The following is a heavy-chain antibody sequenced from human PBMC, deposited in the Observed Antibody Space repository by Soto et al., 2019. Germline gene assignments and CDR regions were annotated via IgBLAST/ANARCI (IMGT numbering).Heavy chain of an antibody. J-gene: IGHJ2*01. D-gene: IGHD2-2*01. Sequence: QVQLQESGPGLVKPSETLSLTCTVSGDSISSYYWSWIRQPPGKGLEWIGYIHYTGNTNHIPSPKRRVTISVDTSKNQFSLKLSAVTAADTAVYYCARDRTSVNWYFDLWGRGTLVSVSS. CDR3: ARDRTSVNWYFDL. CDR1: GDSISSYY. CDR2: IHYTGNT. V-gene: IGHV4-59*01.